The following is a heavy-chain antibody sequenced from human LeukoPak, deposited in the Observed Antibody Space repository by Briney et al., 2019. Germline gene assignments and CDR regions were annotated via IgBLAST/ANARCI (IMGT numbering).Heavy chain of an antibody. Sequence: RGSLRLSCAGSGFTFSTYSMNWVRQAPAKGLEWVSSISSSSRYIYYADSVKGRFTISRDNAKNSLYLQMNSLRVADTDIYYFTRDPWGTHAYWGQGTLVTVSS. V-gene: IGHV3-21*01. D-gene: IGHD3-16*01. CDR3: TRDPWGTHAY. J-gene: IGHJ4*02. CDR1: GFTFSTYS. CDR2: ISSSSRYI.